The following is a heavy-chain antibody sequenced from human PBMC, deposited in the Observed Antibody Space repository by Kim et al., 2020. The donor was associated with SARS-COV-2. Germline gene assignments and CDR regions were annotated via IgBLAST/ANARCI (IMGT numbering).Heavy chain of an antibody. CDR3: AKDRGRELTFDY. J-gene: IGHJ4*02. Sequence: DTGKSRCTLSRDTSQNTMYRQMNRLRAEDTAVYYCAKDRGRELTFDYWGQGTLVTVSS. D-gene: IGHD1-26*01. V-gene: IGHV3-23*01.